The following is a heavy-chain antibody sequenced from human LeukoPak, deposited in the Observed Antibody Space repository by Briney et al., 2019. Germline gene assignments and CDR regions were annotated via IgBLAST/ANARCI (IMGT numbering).Heavy chain of an antibody. Sequence: GGSLRLSCAASGFTFSSYSMNWVRQAPGKGLEWVSPISSSSSYIYYADSVKGRFTISRDNAKNSLYLQMNSLRAEDTAVYYCARTAYCGGDCYYPYYFDYWGQGTLVTVSS. CDR2: ISSSSSYI. CDR3: ARTAYCGGDCYYPYYFDY. V-gene: IGHV3-21*01. CDR1: GFTFSSYS. J-gene: IGHJ4*02. D-gene: IGHD2-21*02.